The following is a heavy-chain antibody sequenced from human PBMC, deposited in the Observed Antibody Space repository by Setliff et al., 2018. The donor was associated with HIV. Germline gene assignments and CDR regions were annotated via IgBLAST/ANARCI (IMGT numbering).Heavy chain of an antibody. CDR3: AGGPGYCSGGTCYPGGWFDP. CDR2: IYTSGST. D-gene: IGHD2-15*01. V-gene: IGHV4-61*02. Sequence: KPSETLSLTCTVSGDSISSGGYYWSWIRQPAGKGLEWIGRIYTSGSTNYNPSLKSRVTISIDTSKNQFSLKLRSVTAADTAVYYCAGGPGYCSGGTCYPGGWFDPWGQGTLVTVSS. CDR1: GDSISSGGYY. J-gene: IGHJ5*02.